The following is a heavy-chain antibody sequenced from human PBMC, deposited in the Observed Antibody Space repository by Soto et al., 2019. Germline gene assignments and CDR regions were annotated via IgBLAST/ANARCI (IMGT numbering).Heavy chain of an antibody. CDR1: GGTFSSYA. CDR3: ARGAPYCSGGSCYAVY. CDR2: IIPIFGTA. V-gene: IGHV1-69*06. D-gene: IGHD2-15*01. Sequence: ASVKVSCKASGGTFSSYAISWVRQAPGQGLEWMGGIIPIFGTANYAQKFQGRVTITADKSTSTAYMELSSLRSEDTAVYYCARGAPYCSGGSCYAVYWGQGTLVTV. J-gene: IGHJ4*02.